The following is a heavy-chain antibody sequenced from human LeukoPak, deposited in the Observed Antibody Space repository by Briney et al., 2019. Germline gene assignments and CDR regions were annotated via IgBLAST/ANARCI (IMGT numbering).Heavy chain of an antibody. CDR2: ISYDGSNK. V-gene: IGHV3-30*03. J-gene: IGHJ4*02. Sequence: GGSLRLSCAASGFTFSSYWMHWVRQAPGKGLEWVAVISYDGSNKYYADSVKGRFTISRDNSKNTLYLQMNSLRAEDTAVYYCARDQGYYYGSGSYFDYWGQGTLVTVSS. CDR1: GFTFSSYW. CDR3: ARDQGYYYGSGSYFDY. D-gene: IGHD3-10*01.